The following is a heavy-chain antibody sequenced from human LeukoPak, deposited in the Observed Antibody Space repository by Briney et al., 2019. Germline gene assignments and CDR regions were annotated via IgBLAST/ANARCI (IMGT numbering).Heavy chain of an antibody. D-gene: IGHD4-17*01. J-gene: IGHJ3*01. Sequence: SETLSLTCTVSGGSISGYYWSWIRQPPGKGLEWIGYIYSSGNTNYNPSLKSRVTISVDTSKNQFSLKLSSVTAADTAVYYCARHVRTVTTIGAFDVWGQGTMVIVSS. V-gene: IGHV4-59*08. CDR3: ARHVRTVTTIGAFDV. CDR1: GGSISGYY. CDR2: IYSSGNT.